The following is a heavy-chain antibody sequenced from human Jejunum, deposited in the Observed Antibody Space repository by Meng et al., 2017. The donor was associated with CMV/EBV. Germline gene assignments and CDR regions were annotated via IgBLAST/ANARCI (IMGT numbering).Heavy chain of an antibody. D-gene: IGHD3-22*01. J-gene: IGHJ5*01. Sequence: VQLQESGPGLVQPSGSLSLTCSVSGGSVSDYYWSWIRQSAGKGLEWIGRISVSGYSDYSPSLKSRVTMSVDTSKNQFSLSLNSVTPADTALYYCVRDLIRDHSGSWFDSWGQGTLVTVSS. CDR3: VRDLIRDHSGSWFDS. CDR1: GGSVSDYY. CDR2: ISVSGYS. V-gene: IGHV4-4*07.